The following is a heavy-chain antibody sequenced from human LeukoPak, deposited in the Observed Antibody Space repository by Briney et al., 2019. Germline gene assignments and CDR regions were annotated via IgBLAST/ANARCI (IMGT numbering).Heavy chain of an antibody. J-gene: IGHJ3*02. V-gene: IGHV3-23*01. CDR1: GFTFSSYA. Sequence: GGSLRPSCAASGFTFSSYAMSWVRQAPGKGLEWVSAISGSGGSTYYADSVKGRFTISRDNSKNTLYLQMNSLRAEDTAVYYCAKTPSGSSDAFDIWGQGTMVTVSS. CDR2: ISGSGGST. CDR3: AKTPSGSSDAFDI. D-gene: IGHD1-26*01.